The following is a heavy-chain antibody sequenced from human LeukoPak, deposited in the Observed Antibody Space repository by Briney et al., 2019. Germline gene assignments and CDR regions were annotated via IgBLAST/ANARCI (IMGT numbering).Heavy chain of an antibody. V-gene: IGHV3-23*01. Sequence: GGSLRVSCVVSGFTFTDYAMTWVRQAPGKGLEWVSSIVGTDDTTYYTDSVKGRLTISRENSKNTLVLQMNSLRAEDTAVYYCARGGVHYFDYWGQGTLVTVSS. J-gene: IGHJ4*02. CDR1: GFTFTDYA. CDR3: ARGGVHYFDY. CDR2: IVGTDDTT.